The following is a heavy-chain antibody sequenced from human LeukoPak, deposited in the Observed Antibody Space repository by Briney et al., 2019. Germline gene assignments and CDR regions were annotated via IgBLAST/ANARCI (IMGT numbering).Heavy chain of an antibody. V-gene: IGHV3-7*01. Sequence: GGSLRLSCAASGFIFSSYWMAWVRQAPGKGLEWVANIKEDESDKNYVESLKGRFTISRDNAKNSLYLQMNSLRAEDTAVYYCARDPTSSWETAFDIWGQGTMVTVSS. CDR2: IKEDESDK. CDR3: ARDPTSSWETAFDI. J-gene: IGHJ3*02. D-gene: IGHD1-26*01. CDR1: GFIFSSYW.